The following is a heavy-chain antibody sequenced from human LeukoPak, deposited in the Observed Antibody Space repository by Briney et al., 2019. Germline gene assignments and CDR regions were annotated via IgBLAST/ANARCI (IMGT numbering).Heavy chain of an antibody. CDR1: GYTFTSYG. V-gene: IGHV1-18*01. CDR2: ISAYNGNT. Sequence: ASVEVSCKASGYTFTSYGISWVRQAPGQGLEWMGWISAYNGNTNYAQKLQGRVTMTTDTSTSTAYMELRSLRSDDTAVYYCARKTYYYDSSGYYTYYFDYWGQGTLVTVSS. CDR3: ARKTYYYDSSGYYTYYFDY. D-gene: IGHD3-22*01. J-gene: IGHJ4*02.